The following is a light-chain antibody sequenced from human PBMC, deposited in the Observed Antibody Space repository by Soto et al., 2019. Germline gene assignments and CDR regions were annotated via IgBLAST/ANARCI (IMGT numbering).Light chain of an antibody. CDR2: GAS. J-gene: IGKJ4*01. Sequence: EIVLTQSPGTLSLSPGERATLSCRASQSVSGSYLAWYQQKPGQAPRLLIYGASSRATSIPDRFSGSGSGTDFTLTITGLEPEDFAVYYCQQSGSSPLTFGGGTKVEMK. CDR1: QSVSGSY. V-gene: IGKV3-20*01. CDR3: QQSGSSPLT.